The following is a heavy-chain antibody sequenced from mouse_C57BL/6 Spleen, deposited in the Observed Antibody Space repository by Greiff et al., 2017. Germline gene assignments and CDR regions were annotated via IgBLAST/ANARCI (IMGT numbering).Heavy chain of an antibody. CDR2: INPSTGGT. Sequence: VQLQQSGPELVKPGASVKISCKASGYSFTGYYMNWVKQSPEKSLEWIGEINPSTGGTTYNQKFKAKATLTVDKSSSTAYMQLKSLTSEDSAVYYCARRGLYSDYWGQGTTLTVSS. V-gene: IGHV1-42*01. D-gene: IGHD2-12*01. CDR1: GYSFTGYY. J-gene: IGHJ2*01. CDR3: ARRGLYSDY.